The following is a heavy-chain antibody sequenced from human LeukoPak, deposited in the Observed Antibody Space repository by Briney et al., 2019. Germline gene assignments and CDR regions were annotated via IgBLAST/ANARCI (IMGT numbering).Heavy chain of an antibody. D-gene: IGHD6-19*01. J-gene: IGHJ4*02. Sequence: SVKVSCKASGGTFSSYAISWVRQAPGQGLEWMGRIIPIFGTANYAQKFQGRVTITTDESTSTAYMELSSLRSEDTAVYYCARSAGHSSGWYYYWGQGTLVTVSS. CDR3: ARSAGHSSGWYYY. CDR1: GGTFSSYA. CDR2: IIPIFGTA. V-gene: IGHV1-69*05.